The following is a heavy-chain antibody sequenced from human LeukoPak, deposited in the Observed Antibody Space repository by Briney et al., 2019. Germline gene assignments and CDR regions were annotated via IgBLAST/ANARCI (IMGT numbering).Heavy chain of an antibody. CDR3: ATAYYYDSSGYKYCFGY. D-gene: IGHD3-22*01. V-gene: IGHV1-2*06. CDR2: INPNSGGT. Sequence: ASVKVSCKASGYTFTGYYMHWVRQAPGQGLEWMGRINPNSGGTKYAQKFQGRVTMTGDTSISTAYMELSRLRSDDTAVYYCATAYYYDSSGYKYCFGYWGQGTLVTVSS. CDR1: GYTFTGYY. J-gene: IGHJ4*02.